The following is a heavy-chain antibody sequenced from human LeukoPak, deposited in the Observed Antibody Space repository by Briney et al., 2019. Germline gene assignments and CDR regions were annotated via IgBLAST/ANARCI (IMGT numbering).Heavy chain of an antibody. V-gene: IGHV3-21*06. CDR1: GFTFSSYG. Sequence: GGSLRLSCAASGFTFSSYGMHWVRQAPGKGLEWISSITSSSSYIYYADSVKGRFTISRDNAKNSLFLQMNNLSPDDTAVYFCARDPYSGNYGNYYYYYMDVWGKGTTFTISS. CDR3: ARDPYSGNYGNYYYYYMDV. D-gene: IGHD1-26*01. J-gene: IGHJ6*03. CDR2: ITSSSSYI.